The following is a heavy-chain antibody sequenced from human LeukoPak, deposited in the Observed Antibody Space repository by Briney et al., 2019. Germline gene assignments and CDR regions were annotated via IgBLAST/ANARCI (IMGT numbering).Heavy chain of an antibody. Sequence: GGSLRLSCAASGFTFSSYAMNWVRQAPGKGLEWVSAISGSGGSTYYADSVKGRFTISKDNAKNTVYLQMNNLRAEDTAVYYCVSFYETYWGRGTLVTVSS. V-gene: IGHV3-23*01. D-gene: IGHD2-2*01. J-gene: IGHJ4*02. CDR1: GFTFSSYA. CDR3: VSFYETY. CDR2: ISGSGGST.